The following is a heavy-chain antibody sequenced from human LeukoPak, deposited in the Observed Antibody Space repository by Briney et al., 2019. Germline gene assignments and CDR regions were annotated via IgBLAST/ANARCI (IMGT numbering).Heavy chain of an antibody. V-gene: IGHV3-66*01. D-gene: IGHD3-10*01. CDR2: IYSGGST. J-gene: IGHJ1*01. Sequence: PGGSLRLSCAASGFTVSSNYMSWVRQAPGKGLEWVSVIYSGGSTYHVDSVKGRFTISRDNSKNTLYLQMNSLRAEDTAVYYCARAVRGVIITKGYFQHWGQGTLVTVSS. CDR3: ARAVRGVIITKGYFQH. CDR1: GFTVSSNY.